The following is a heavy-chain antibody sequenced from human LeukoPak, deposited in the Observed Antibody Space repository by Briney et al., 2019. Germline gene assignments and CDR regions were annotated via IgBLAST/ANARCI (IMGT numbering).Heavy chain of an antibody. CDR3: ARDIRYGGNSV. V-gene: IGHV4-59*01. J-gene: IGHJ4*02. Sequence: SETLSLTCTVSGGSISSYYWSWIRQPPGEGLKWIGYIYYSGSTNYNPSLKSRVTISVDTSKNQFSLKLSSVTAADTAVYYCARDIRYGGNSVWGQGTLVTVSS. D-gene: IGHD4-23*01. CDR1: GGSISSYY. CDR2: IYYSGST.